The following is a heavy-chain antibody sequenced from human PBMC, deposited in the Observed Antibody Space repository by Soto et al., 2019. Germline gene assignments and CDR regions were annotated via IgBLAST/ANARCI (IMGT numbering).Heavy chain of an antibody. J-gene: IGHJ5*02. CDR2: IYYSGST. CDR1: GGSISSSSYY. D-gene: IGHD2-2*01. CDR3: ARGLVVPAALSNWFDP. Sequence: SETLSLTCTVSGGSISSSSYYWGWIRQPPGKGLEWIGSIYYSGSTYYNPSLKSRVTISVDTSKTQFSLKLSSVTAADTAVYDCARGLVVPAALSNWFDPWGQATLVTVSS. V-gene: IGHV4-39*01.